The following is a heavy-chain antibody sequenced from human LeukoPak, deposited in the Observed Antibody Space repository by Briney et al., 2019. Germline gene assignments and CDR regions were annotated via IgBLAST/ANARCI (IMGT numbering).Heavy chain of an antibody. CDR2: ISTYSGNT. CDR1: GYIFTQYG. D-gene: IGHD3/OR15-3a*01. V-gene: IGHV1-18*01. CDR3: ARRTGYNYYYMDV. J-gene: IGHJ6*03. Sequence: GASVKVSCKATGYIFTQYGIIWVRQAPGQGLEWMASISTYSGNTDYAQNLQDRVTMTPDTSPSTAYMELRSLRFDDTAVYYCARRTGYNYYYMDVWGQGTTVTVSS.